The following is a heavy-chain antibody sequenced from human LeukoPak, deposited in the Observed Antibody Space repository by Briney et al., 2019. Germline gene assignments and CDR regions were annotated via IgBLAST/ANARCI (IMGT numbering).Heavy chain of an antibody. Sequence: ASVKVSCKVSGYTLTELSMHWVRQAPGEGLEWMGGFDPEDGETIYAQKFQGRVTMTEDTSTDTAYMELSSLRSEDTAVYYCATHRFSTDAFDIWGQGTMVTVSS. D-gene: IGHD1-14*01. J-gene: IGHJ3*02. CDR2: FDPEDGET. CDR1: GYTLTELS. V-gene: IGHV1-24*01. CDR3: ATHRFSTDAFDI.